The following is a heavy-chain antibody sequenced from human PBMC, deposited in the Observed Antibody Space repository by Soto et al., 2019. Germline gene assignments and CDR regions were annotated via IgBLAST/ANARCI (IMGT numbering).Heavy chain of an antibody. Sequence: PGGSLRLSCVASGFPFSSYAMSWVRQPPGKGLEWASGISGSGGRTYYADSVKGRFTISRDNSNNTLSLQMHILRVEDTAVYFCAKGGYYSLFDIWGQGTMVTVSS. CDR2: ISGSGGRT. J-gene: IGHJ3*02. V-gene: IGHV3-23*01. D-gene: IGHD3-16*01. CDR1: GFPFSSYA. CDR3: AKGGYYSLFDI.